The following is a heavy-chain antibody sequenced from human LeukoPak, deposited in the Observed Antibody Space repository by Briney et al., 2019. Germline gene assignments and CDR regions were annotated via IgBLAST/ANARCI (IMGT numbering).Heavy chain of an antibody. CDR1: GYTFTSYG. CDR3: ARELGYSGSLPGDYYYFGMDV. J-gene: IGHJ6*02. D-gene: IGHD5-12*01. V-gene: IGHV1-18*01. Sequence: ASVKVSCKASGYTFTSYGISWVRQAPGQGLEWMGWISAYNGNTNYAQKLQGRVTMTTDTSTSTAYMELRSLRSDDTAVYYCARELGYSGSLPGDYYYFGMDVGGQGTTVTVSS. CDR2: ISAYNGNT.